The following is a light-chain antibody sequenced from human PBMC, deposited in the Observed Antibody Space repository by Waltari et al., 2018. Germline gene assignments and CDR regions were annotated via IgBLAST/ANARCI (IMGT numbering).Light chain of an antibody. CDR1: QSIGSW. Sequence: DVQMTQSPSTLSASVGDRVTITCRASQSIGSWLAWYQQKPGKAPKLLIYKASSLETGVPSRFSGSGSGTEFTLTISSLQPDDFATYFCQKYNSYSKYTFGQGTKLEIK. CDR3: QKYNSYSKYT. J-gene: IGKJ2*01. V-gene: IGKV1-5*03. CDR2: KAS.